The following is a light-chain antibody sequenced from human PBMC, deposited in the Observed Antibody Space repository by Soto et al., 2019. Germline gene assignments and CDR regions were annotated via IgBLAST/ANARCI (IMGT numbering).Light chain of an antibody. CDR3: QQYHTYYT. CDR2: KAS. CDR1: QSITNW. Sequence: DIQMTQSPSTQSASVGDRVIITCRASQSITNWLAWYQQKPGRAPRFLIHKASSLESGVPSRFSGSGSGTEFTLTISSLQPDDFATYYCQQYHTYYTFGQGTRVESK. V-gene: IGKV1-5*03. J-gene: IGKJ2*01.